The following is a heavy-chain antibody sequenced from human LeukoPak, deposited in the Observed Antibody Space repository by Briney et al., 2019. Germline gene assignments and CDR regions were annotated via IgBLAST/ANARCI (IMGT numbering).Heavy chain of an antibody. D-gene: IGHD6-13*01. CDR2: IIPILGIA. Sequence: SVTVSFKASGGTFSSYAISWVRQAPGQGREWMGRIIPILGIANYAQKFQGRVTITADKSTSTAYMELSSLRSEDTAVYYCARDRSAAAGTRFFGMDVWGQGTTVTVSS. CDR3: ARDRSAAAGTRFFGMDV. CDR1: GGTFSSYA. J-gene: IGHJ6*02. V-gene: IGHV1-69*04.